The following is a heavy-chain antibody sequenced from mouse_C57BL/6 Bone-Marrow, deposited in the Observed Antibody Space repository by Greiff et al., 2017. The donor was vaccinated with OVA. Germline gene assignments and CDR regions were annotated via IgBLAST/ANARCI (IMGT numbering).Heavy chain of an antibody. V-gene: IGHV1-63*01. CDR3: AASLPWYFDV. CDR2: IYPGGGYT. Sequence: QVQLQQSGAELVRPGTSVKMSCKASGYTFTNYWIGWAKQRPGHGLEWIGDIYPGGGYTNYTEKFKGKATLTADKSSSTADMQFSSLTSEDSAIYYCAASLPWYFDVWGTGTTVTVSS. J-gene: IGHJ1*03. CDR1: GYTFTNYW. D-gene: IGHD2-10*01.